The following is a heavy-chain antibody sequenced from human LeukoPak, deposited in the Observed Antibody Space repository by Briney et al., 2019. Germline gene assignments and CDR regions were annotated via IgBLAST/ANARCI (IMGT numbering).Heavy chain of an antibody. CDR3: ARTRRIFDY. CDR1: GGSISSYY. CDR2: IYYSGST. J-gene: IGHJ4*02. Sequence: SETLSLTCTVSGGSISSYYWSWIRQPPGMGLEWIGYIYYSGSTNYNPSLKSRVTISVDTSKNQFSLKLSSVTAADTAVYYCARTRRIFDYWGQGTLVTVSS. V-gene: IGHV4-59*01.